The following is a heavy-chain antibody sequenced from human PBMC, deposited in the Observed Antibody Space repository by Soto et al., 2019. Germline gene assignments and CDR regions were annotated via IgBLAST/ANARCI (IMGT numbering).Heavy chain of an antibody. Sequence: ASVKVSCKASGYTFTSYYMHWVRQAPGQGLGWMGIINPSGGSTSYAQKFQGRVTMTRDTSTSTVYMELSSLRSEDTAVYYCARERPTYYDILTGYYRYYGMDVWGQGNTVTVSS. J-gene: IGHJ6*02. V-gene: IGHV1-46*01. CDR2: INPSGGST. CDR3: ARERPTYYDILTGYYRYYGMDV. D-gene: IGHD3-9*01. CDR1: GYTFTSYY.